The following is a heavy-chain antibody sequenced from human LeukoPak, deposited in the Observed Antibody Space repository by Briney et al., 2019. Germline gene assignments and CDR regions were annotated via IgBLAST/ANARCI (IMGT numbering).Heavy chain of an antibody. D-gene: IGHD1-26*01. CDR1: GGSIRTDGSY. J-gene: IGHJ6*02. V-gene: IGHV4-39*01. CDR2: IYIDGIA. Sequence: SETLSLTCTVSGGSIRTDGSYWAWIRQPPGKGLEWIGSIYIDGIAHYNSSLQSRVTLSIDTSKNQFSLKLTSVTAADTAVFYCARLFTRAWEYRYGMDVWGQGTAVTVSS. CDR3: ARLFTRAWEYRYGMDV.